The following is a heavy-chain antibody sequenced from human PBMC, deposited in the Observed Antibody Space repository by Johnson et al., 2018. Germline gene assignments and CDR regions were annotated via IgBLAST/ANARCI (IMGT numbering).Heavy chain of an antibody. Sequence: VQLVETGGGVVQPGRSLRLSCAASGFTFSSYGMHWVRQAPGKGLEWVAVISYDGSNKYYGDSVKGRFTISRDNSKNTLYLQMNSLRAEDTVVYYCAKEGSTSIYYYYYMDVWGKGTTVTVSS. CDR1: GFTFSSYG. CDR3: AKEGSTSIYYYYYMDV. CDR2: ISYDGSNK. D-gene: IGHD2-2*01. J-gene: IGHJ6*03. V-gene: IGHV3-30*18.